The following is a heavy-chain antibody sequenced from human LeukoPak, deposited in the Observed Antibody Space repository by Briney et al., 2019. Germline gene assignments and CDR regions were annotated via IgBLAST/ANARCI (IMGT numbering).Heavy chain of an antibody. CDR2: IYQSGST. Sequence: PSETLSLTCGVSGASVSSIGYSWSWIRQPPGRGLEWIGYIYQSGSTSYNPSLQSRVTISIDRSKNQFSLKLSSVTAADTAVYYCARTPFRMKYYFDYWGQGTLVTVSS. D-gene: IGHD1-14*01. CDR3: ARTPFRMKYYFDY. V-gene: IGHV4-30-2*02. J-gene: IGHJ4*02. CDR1: GASVSSIGYS.